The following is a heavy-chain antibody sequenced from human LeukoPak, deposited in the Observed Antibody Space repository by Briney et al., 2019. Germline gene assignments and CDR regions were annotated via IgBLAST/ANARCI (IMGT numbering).Heavy chain of an antibody. Sequence: SETLSLTCTVSGGSISSYYWSWIRQPPGKGLEWIGYIYYSGSTNYNPSLKSRVTISVDTSKNQFSLKLSSVTVADTAVYYCARVTPLYYYYMDVWGKGTTVTVSS. CDR2: IYYSGST. CDR3: ARVTPLYYYYMDV. V-gene: IGHV4-59*01. J-gene: IGHJ6*03. CDR1: GGSISSYY.